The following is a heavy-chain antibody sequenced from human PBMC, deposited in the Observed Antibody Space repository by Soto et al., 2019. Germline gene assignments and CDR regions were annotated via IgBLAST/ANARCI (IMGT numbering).Heavy chain of an antibody. Sequence: ASVKVSCKASGGTFSSYAISWVRQAPGQGLEWMGGIIPIFGTANYAQKFQGRVTITADESTSTAYMELSSLRSEDTAVYYCARDAVVGATFFDYWGQGTLVTVSS. CDR2: IIPIFGTA. J-gene: IGHJ4*02. CDR3: ARDAVVGATFFDY. CDR1: GGTFSSYA. D-gene: IGHD1-26*01. V-gene: IGHV1-69*13.